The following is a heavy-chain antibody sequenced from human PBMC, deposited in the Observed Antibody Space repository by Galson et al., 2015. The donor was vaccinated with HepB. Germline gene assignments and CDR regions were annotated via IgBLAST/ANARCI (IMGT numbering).Heavy chain of an antibody. D-gene: IGHD6-6*01. J-gene: IGHJ4*02. CDR1: GFDFSSYT. CDR3: ARYNSTSSAVDY. Sequence: SLRLSCAASGFDFSSYTMNWVRLAPGKGLEWMSSIRPTSGNIYYAESLTGRITVSRDDAKNSLYLQMNSLRAADTALYYCARYNSTSSAVDYWGQGTLVTVSS. CDR2: IRPTSGNI. V-gene: IGHV3-21*01.